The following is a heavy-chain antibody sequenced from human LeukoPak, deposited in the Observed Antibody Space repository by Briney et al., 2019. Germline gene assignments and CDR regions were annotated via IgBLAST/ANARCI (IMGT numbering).Heavy chain of an antibody. V-gene: IGHV1-46*01. J-gene: IGHJ4*02. CDR1: GYMFSVFY. CDR2: INPSGGST. Sequence: ASVKVSCKASGYMFSVFYMHWMRQAPGQGLEWMGMINPSGGSTSYAQKFQGRVTMTRDTSTSTVYMELSSLRSEDTAVYYCARDPDTIYGVAIDFWGQGPLVTVSS. D-gene: IGHD3-3*01. CDR3: ARDPDTIYGVAIDF.